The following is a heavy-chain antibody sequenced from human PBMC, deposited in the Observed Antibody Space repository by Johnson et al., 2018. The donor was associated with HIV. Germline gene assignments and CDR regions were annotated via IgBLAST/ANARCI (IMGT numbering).Heavy chain of an antibody. CDR2: ISSSGNNA. D-gene: IGHD2-15*01. Sequence: VQLVESGGGVVRPGGSLRLSCAASGFTFDDYGMSWVRQAPGKGLEWVSYISSSGNNAYSAESVKGRFTISRDNSKNTLYLQMNSLRAEDTAVYYCAKEEGVAAADTGEAFDIWGQGTMVTVSP. V-gene: IGHV3-23*04. J-gene: IGHJ3*02. CDR1: GFTFDDYG. CDR3: AKEEGVAAADTGEAFDI.